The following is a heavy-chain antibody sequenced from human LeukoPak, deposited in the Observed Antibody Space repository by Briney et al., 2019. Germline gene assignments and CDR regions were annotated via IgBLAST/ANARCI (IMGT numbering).Heavy chain of an antibody. V-gene: IGHV4-59*01. D-gene: IGHD6-19*01. Sequence: SETLSLTCTVSGGSISSYYWSWIRQPPGKGLEWIGYIYYSGSTNYNPSLKSRVTISVDTSKNQFSLKLSSVTAADTAVYYCARENISGGWGGWFDPWGQGTLVTVSS. CDR2: IYYSGST. CDR3: ARENISGGWGGWFDP. CDR1: GGSISSYY. J-gene: IGHJ5*02.